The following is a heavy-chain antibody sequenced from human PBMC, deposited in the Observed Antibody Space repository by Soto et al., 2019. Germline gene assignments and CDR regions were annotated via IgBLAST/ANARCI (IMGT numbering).Heavy chain of an antibody. CDR3: GKAPLFYFGSAPWYFFDY. CDR1: GFTFSSYA. CDR2: ISGSGGST. J-gene: IGHJ4*02. Sequence: GGSLRLSCAASGFTFSSYAMSWVRQAPGKGLEWVSAISGSGGSTYYADSVKGRFTISRDNSKNTLYLQMNSLRAEDTAVYYCGKAPLFYFGSAPWYFFDYWAQGSVVTVSS. D-gene: IGHD3-10*01. V-gene: IGHV3-23*01.